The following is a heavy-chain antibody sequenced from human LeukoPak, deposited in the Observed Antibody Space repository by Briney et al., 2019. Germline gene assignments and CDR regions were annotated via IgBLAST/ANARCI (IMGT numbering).Heavy chain of an antibody. V-gene: IGHV3-48*02. J-gene: IGHJ4*02. Sequence: GGSRRLSCAASGFPFGSYVMSWVRQAPGKGLEWVAYINHNAERIYYPDFARGRFTISRDNGKNSLYLQMNSLRDEDTAVYYCARDNDWAFENWGQGTRVTVSS. CDR1: GFPFGSYV. CDR3: ARDNDWAFEN. D-gene: IGHD3-9*01. CDR2: INHNAERI.